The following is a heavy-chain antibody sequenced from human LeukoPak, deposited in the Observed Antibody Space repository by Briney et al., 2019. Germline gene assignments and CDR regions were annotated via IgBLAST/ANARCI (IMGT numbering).Heavy chain of an antibody. CDR1: GYSFTSYW. J-gene: IGHJ4*02. Sequence: PGESLKISCKVFGYSFTSYWIGWVRQMPGKGLEWVGIIYPDDSDTRYSPSVQDQVTISADKSISTAYLQWSSLKASDTAMYYCARHYPGGDYFTDDWGQGTLVTVSS. CDR3: ARHYPGGDYFTDD. CDR2: IYPDDSDT. V-gene: IGHV5-51*01. D-gene: IGHD4-17*01.